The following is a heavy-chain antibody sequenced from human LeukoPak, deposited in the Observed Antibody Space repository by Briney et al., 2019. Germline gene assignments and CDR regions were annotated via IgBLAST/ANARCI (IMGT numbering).Heavy chain of an antibody. V-gene: IGHV1-46*03. J-gene: IGHJ5*02. CDR1: GYTFTSYY. Sequence: GSSVNVSCKASGYTFTSYYMHGVRQAPGQGLEWMGIINPSGWKTSYAQKFQGRITMNRDTSTSTVYMELRSLRSEDTDEYYCASAPRIVGAASWFDPWGQGPMVTVSS. D-gene: IGHD1-26*01. CDR2: INPSGWKT. CDR3: ASAPRIVGAASWFDP.